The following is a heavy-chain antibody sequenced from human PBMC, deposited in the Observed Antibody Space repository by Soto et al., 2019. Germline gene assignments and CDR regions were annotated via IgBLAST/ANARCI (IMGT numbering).Heavy chain of an antibody. CDR3: ARDKSGSYAFDI. J-gene: IGHJ3*02. Sequence: ASVKVSCKASGYTFTGYYMHWVRQAPGQGLEWMGWINPNSGGTNYAQKFQGRVTMTRDTSISTAYMELSRLRSDDTAVYYCARDKSGSYAFDIWGQGTMVTVSS. D-gene: IGHD1-26*01. CDR2: INPNSGGT. V-gene: IGHV1-2*02. CDR1: GYTFTGYY.